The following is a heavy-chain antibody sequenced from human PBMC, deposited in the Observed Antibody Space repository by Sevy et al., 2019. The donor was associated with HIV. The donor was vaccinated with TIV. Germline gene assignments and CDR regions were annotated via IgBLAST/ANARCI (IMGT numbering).Heavy chain of an antibody. CDR2: INPNSGGT. V-gene: IGHV1-2*02. CDR3: ARTPEAGSSWSGFDY. J-gene: IGHJ4*02. D-gene: IGHD6-13*01. Sequence: ASVKVSCKASGYTFTGYYMHCVRQAPGQGLEWMGWINPNSGGTNYAQKFQGRVTMTRDTSISTAYMELSRLRSDDTAVYYCARTPEAGSSWSGFDYWGQGTLVTVSS. CDR1: GYTFTGYY.